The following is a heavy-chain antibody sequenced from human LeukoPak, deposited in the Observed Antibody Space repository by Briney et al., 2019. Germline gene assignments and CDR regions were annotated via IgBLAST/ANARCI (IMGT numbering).Heavy chain of an antibody. CDR1: EFIFSNYW. CDR2: IKQDESDK. Sequence: GGTPRLSCVASEFIFSNYWMSWVRQAPGKGLEWVANIKQDESDKEYVDSVKGRFTISRDNAKNSLYLQMNSLRAEDTAVYYCSRDPYSSGGYGAFDMWGQGTMVTVSS. V-gene: IGHV3-7*01. D-gene: IGHD2-15*01. CDR3: SRDPYSSGGYGAFDM. J-gene: IGHJ3*02.